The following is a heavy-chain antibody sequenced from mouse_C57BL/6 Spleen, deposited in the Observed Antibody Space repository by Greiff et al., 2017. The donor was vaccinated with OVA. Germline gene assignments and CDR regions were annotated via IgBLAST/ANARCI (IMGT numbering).Heavy chain of an antibody. J-gene: IGHJ2*01. D-gene: IGHD1-1*01. Sequence: EVKLQESGGGLVQPGGSMKLSCAASGFTFSDAWMDWVRQSPEKGLEWVAEIRNKANNHATYYAESVKGRFTISRDDSKSSVYLQMNSLRAEDTGIYYCTHLITTGGYFDYWGQGTTLTVSS. CDR2: IRNKANNHAT. CDR1: GFTFSDAW. CDR3: THLITTGGYFDY. V-gene: IGHV6-6*01.